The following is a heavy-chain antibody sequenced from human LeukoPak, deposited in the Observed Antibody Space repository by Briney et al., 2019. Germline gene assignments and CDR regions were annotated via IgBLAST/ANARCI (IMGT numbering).Heavy chain of an antibody. D-gene: IGHD3/OR15-3a*01. J-gene: IGHJ5*02. Sequence: SETLSLTCVVSGGSITTGGYSWSWVRQPPGKGLEWLGYFYHSGNTYYNPSLESRVPMSVDASKNQLSLKVTSVTAADTAVYYCASVPYNFASGGSDGWFDPWGQGSLVIVSS. V-gene: IGHV4-30-2*01. CDR2: FYHSGNT. CDR1: GGSITTGGYS. CDR3: ASVPYNFASGGSDGWFDP.